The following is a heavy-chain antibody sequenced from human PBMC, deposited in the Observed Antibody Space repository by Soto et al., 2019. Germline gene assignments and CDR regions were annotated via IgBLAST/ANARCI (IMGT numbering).Heavy chain of an antibody. CDR2: IYYSGST. CDR1: GGSVSSGSYY. CDR3: ASSIAARLGWFDP. Sequence: LSLTCTVSGGSVSSGSYYWSWIRQPPGKGLEWIGYIYYSGSTNYNPSLKSRVTISVDTSKNQFSLKLSSVTAADTAVYYCASSIAARLGWFDPWGQGTLVTVSS. J-gene: IGHJ5*02. V-gene: IGHV4-61*01. D-gene: IGHD6-6*01.